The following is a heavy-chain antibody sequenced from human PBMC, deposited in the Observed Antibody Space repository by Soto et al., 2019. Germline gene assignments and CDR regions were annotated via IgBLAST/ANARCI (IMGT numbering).Heavy chain of an antibody. V-gene: IGHV3-30-3*01. Sequence: PGGSLRLSCAASGFTFSSYAMHWVRQAPGKGLEWVAVISYDGSNRYYADSVKGRFTISRDNSKNTLYLQMNSLRAEDTAVYYCASTPAGWLVPHYYYYGMDVWGQGTTVTVSS. CDR2: ISYDGSNR. J-gene: IGHJ6*02. CDR3: ASTPAGWLVPHYYYYGMDV. CDR1: GFTFSSYA. D-gene: IGHD6-19*01.